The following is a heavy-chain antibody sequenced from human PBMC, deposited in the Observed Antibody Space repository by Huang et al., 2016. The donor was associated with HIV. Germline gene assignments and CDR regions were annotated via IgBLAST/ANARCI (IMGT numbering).Heavy chain of an antibody. CDR3: SRGPSTPATEL. J-gene: IGHJ3*01. CDR2: IYSNGNT. Sequence: QVQLQESGRGLVKPSDTLSLTCIVSGDSVDSSYSYWGWVRQPPGKGLEWMGSIYSNGNTYDTKDLKSRITISVDTAKNHFSLNLKTVTAADTAVYYCSRGPSTPATELWGQGTMVTVSS. D-gene: IGHD1-1*01. V-gene: IGHV4-39*02. CDR1: GDSVDSSYSY.